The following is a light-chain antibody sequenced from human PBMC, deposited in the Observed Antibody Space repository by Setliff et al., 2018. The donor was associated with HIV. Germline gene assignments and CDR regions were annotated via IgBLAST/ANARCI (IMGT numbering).Light chain of an antibody. Sequence: DIQLTQSPSFLSASVGDRVTITCRASQGISSYLAWYQQKPGKAPKLLIYAASTLQSGVPSRFSGSGSGTEFTLTISSLQPEDFATYYCQQLNSYPSAETFGPGTKVDIK. V-gene: IGKV1-9*01. CDR2: AAS. CDR3: QQLNSYPSAET. CDR1: QGISSY. J-gene: IGKJ3*01.